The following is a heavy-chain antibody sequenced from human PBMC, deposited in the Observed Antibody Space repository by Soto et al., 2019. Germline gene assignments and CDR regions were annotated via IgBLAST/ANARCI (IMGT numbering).Heavy chain of an antibody. Sequence: QVQLVESGGGLVKPGGSLRLSCAASGFTFSDYYMSWIRQAPGKGLEWVSYISSSSSYTNYADSVKGRFTISRDNAKNSLYLQMNSLRAEDTAVYYCARDRDGVWFGELGTFDYWGQGTLVTVSS. CDR2: ISSSSSYT. J-gene: IGHJ4*02. CDR1: GFTFSDYY. D-gene: IGHD3-10*01. CDR3: ARDRDGVWFGELGTFDY. V-gene: IGHV3-11*06.